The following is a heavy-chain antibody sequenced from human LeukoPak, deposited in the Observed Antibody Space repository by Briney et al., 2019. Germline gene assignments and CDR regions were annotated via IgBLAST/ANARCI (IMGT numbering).Heavy chain of an antibody. Sequence: GGSLRLSCAASGFTVSSNYMSWVRQAPGKGLEWVSVIYSGGSTYYADSVKGRFTISRDNSKNTLYLQMNSLRAEDTAVYYCARGSDWNDVGYFDYWGQGTLVTVSS. D-gene: IGHD1-1*01. V-gene: IGHV3-66*01. CDR1: GFTVSSNY. CDR3: ARGSDWNDVGYFDY. CDR2: IYSGGST. J-gene: IGHJ4*02.